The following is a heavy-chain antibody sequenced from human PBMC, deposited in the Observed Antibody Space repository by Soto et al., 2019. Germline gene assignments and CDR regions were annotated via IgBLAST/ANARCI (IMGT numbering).Heavy chain of an antibody. CDR3: ARGRSLAVKPGMAGYGMDV. CDR1: GFTSSSYG. Sequence: QVQLVESGGGVVQPGRSMRLSCAASGFTSSSYGMHWVRQAPGTRLEWVAVIWYDGSNKYYADSVKGRFTISRDNSKNPLYLQMSSLRAEDTAVYYWARGRSLAVKPGMAGYGMDVWGKGSTVTVSS. J-gene: IGHJ6*04. V-gene: IGHV3-33*01. D-gene: IGHD6-19*01. CDR2: IWYDGSNK.